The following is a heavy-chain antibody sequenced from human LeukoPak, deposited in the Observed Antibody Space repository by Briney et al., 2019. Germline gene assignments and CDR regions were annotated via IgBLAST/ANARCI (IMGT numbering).Heavy chain of an antibody. Sequence: GGSLRLSCTVSGFTVSSNSMSWVRQAPGKGLEWVSFIYSDNTNYSDSVKGRFTISRDNSKNNLYLQMNSLRAAANAVYYCARRAGAYSHPYDYWGQGTLVTVSS. V-gene: IGHV3-53*01. D-gene: IGHD4/OR15-4a*01. J-gene: IGHJ4*02. CDR3: ARRAGAYSHPYDY. CDR2: IYSDNT. CDR1: GFTVSSNS.